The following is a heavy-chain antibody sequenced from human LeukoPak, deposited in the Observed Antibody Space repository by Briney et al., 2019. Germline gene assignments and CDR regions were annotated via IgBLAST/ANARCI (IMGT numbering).Heavy chain of an antibody. Sequence: SQTLSLTCAISGDSVSSNSAAWNWIRQSPSRGLEWLGRTYYRSKWYNDYAVSVKSRITINPDTSKNQFSLQLSSVTAADTAVYYCARHPRWYSGYAHFDYWGQGTLVTVSS. CDR3: ARHPRWYSGYAHFDY. V-gene: IGHV6-1*01. J-gene: IGHJ4*02. CDR1: GDSVSSNSAA. D-gene: IGHD5-12*01. CDR2: TYYRSKWYN.